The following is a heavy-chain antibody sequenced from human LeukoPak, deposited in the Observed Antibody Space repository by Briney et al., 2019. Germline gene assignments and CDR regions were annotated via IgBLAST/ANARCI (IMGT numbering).Heavy chain of an antibody. J-gene: IGHJ4*02. CDR1: GYSFTSYW. D-gene: IGHD1-7*01. V-gene: IGHV5-51*01. CDR2: IYPGDSDT. Sequence: GESLKISCKGSGYSFTSYWIGWVRQMTGKGLEWMGIIYPGDSDTRYSPYFQCQVTISGDKSISTAYLQWSSLKASDTAMYCCARLSGEYAGNWNYLDYWGQGTLVTVSS. CDR3: ARLSGEYAGNWNYLDY.